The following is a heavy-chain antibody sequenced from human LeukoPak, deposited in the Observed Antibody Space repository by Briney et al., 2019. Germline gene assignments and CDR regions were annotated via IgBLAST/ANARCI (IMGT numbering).Heavy chain of an antibody. CDR1: GFTFSSYA. CDR2: ISGNSGST. V-gene: IGHV3-23*01. Sequence: GGSLRLSCAASGFTFSSYAMSWVRQAPGKGLEWVSSISGNSGSTYYVDSVKGRFTISRDNSKNTVYLQMNSLRAEDKAVYYCARGGFDILTGYYFNYWGQGTLVTVSS. J-gene: IGHJ4*02. D-gene: IGHD3-9*01. CDR3: ARGGFDILTGYYFNY.